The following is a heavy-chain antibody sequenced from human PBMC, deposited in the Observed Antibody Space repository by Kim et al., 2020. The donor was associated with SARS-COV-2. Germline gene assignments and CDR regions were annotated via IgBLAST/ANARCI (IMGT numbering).Heavy chain of an antibody. CDR1: GFTFSDYY. CDR2: ISSSSSYT. D-gene: IGHD6-13*01. CDR3: ARDLGIAAAGIRYYGMDV. J-gene: IGHJ6*02. V-gene: IGHV3-11*05. Sequence: GGSLRLSCAASGFTFSDYYMSWIRQAPGKGLEWVSYISSSSSYTNYADSVKGRFTISRDNAKNSLYLQMNSLRAEDTAVYYCARDLGIAAAGIRYYGMDVWGQGTTVTVSS.